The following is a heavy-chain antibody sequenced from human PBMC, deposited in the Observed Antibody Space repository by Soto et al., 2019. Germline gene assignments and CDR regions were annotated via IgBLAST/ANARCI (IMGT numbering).Heavy chain of an antibody. V-gene: IGHV3-30-3*01. CDR1: GFTFSSYA. J-gene: IGHJ4*02. CDR2: ISYDGSNK. Sequence: GGSLRLSCAASGFTFSSYAMHWVRQAPGKGLEWVAVISYDGSNKYYADSVKGRFTISRDNSKNTLYLQMNSLRAEDTAVYYCARGEVVVVVAATPGFDYWGQGTLVTVSS. CDR3: ARGEVVVVVAATPGFDY. D-gene: IGHD2-15*01.